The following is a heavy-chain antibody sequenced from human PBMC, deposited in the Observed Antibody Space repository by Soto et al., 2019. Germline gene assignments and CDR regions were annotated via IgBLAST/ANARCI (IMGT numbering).Heavy chain of an antibody. CDR2: IIPIFGTA. J-gene: IGHJ5*02. V-gene: IGHV1-69*01. CDR1: GGTFSSYA. Sequence: QVQLVQSGAEVKKPGSSVKVSCKASGGTFSSYAISWVRQAPGQGLEWMGGIIPIFGTANYAQKFQGRVTITADESTSQAYKELGSLRSEDTAGDYCAGGGPQVSRWYGRGGDWFDPWGQGTLVTVSS. CDR3: AGGGPQVSRWYGRGGDWFDP. D-gene: IGHD6-13*01.